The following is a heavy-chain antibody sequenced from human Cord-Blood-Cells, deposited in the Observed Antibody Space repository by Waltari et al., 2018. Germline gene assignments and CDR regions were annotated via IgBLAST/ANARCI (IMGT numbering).Heavy chain of an antibody. D-gene: IGHD3-3*01. CDR2: INHSGST. CDR1: GGSFSGYY. V-gene: IGHV4-34*01. CDR3: ARGTWYYDFWSGYLNWFDP. J-gene: IGHJ5*02. Sequence: QVQLQQWGAGLLKPSETLSLTCAVYGGSFSGYYWSWIRQPPGKGLGWIGEINHSGSTNYNPSLKSRVTISVDTSKNQFALKLSSVTAADTAVYYCARGTWYYDFWSGYLNWFDPWGQGTLVTVSS.